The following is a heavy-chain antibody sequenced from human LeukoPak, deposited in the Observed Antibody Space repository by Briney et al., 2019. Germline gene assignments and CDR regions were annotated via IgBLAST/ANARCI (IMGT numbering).Heavy chain of an antibody. CDR2: ISGSGGST. Sequence: PGGSLRLSCAASGLTFSSYAMSWVRQAPGKGLEWVSAISGSGGSTYYADSVKGRFTISRDNSKNTLYLQMNSLRAEDTAVYYCAKDRSTVTTSRQGFDYWGQGTLVTVSS. V-gene: IGHV3-23*01. CDR1: GLTFSSYA. CDR3: AKDRSTVTTSRQGFDY. D-gene: IGHD4-17*01. J-gene: IGHJ4*02.